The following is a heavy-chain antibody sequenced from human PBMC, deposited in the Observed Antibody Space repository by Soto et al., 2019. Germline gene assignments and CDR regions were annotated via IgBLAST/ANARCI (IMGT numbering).Heavy chain of an antibody. V-gene: IGHV4-31*03. CDR1: GGSISSGGYY. Sequence: QVQLQESGPGLVKPSQTLSLTCTVSGGSISSGGYYWSWIRQHPGTGLEWIGYTYYSGSTYYNPSLKSRVTISVDTSKNQFSLKLSSVTAADTAVYYCARAHYPSGSYPFLDYWGQGTLVTVSS. CDR3: ARAHYPSGSYPFLDY. D-gene: IGHD1-26*01. J-gene: IGHJ4*02. CDR2: TYYSGST.